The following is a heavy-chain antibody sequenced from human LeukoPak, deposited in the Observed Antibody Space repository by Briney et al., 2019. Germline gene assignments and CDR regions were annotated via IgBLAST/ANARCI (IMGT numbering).Heavy chain of an antibody. D-gene: IGHD3-22*01. V-gene: IGHV4-59*01. CDR2: IYYSGST. CDR1: GGSISSYY. J-gene: IGHJ4*02. CDR3: ARRGNYYDSSGYPFDY. Sequence: SETLSLTCTVSGGSISSYYWSWIRQPPGKGLEWIGYIYYSGSTNYNPSLKSRVTISVDTSKNQFSLKLSSVTAADTAVYYCARRGNYYDSSGYPFDYWGQGTLVTVSS.